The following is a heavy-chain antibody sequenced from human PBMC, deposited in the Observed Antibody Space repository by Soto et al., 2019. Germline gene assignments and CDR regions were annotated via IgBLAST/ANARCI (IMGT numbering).Heavy chain of an antibody. CDR1: AGSISSGPYY. Sequence: PSETLSLTGTVSAGSISSGPYYWSWIRQPPGKGPEWIGYIYSSGNTYYNPSRKSRPTLSLDTSQNRFSLQRSSGPAANTAVHFCASRRCRNGSCYFSADYFDYWGRGTLVTVSS. CDR3: ASRRCRNGSCYFSADYFDY. D-gene: IGHD2-21*01. J-gene: IGHJ4*02. V-gene: IGHV4-30-4*01. CDR2: IYSSGNT.